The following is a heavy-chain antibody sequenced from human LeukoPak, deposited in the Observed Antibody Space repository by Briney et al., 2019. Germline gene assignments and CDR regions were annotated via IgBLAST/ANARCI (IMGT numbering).Heavy chain of an antibody. D-gene: IGHD3-3*01. CDR3: TRGGTYYDFWSGYYPCHY. Sequence: GGSLRLSCTASGFTFGDYAMSWVRQAPGKGLEWVGFIRSKAYGGTTEYAASVKGRFTISRDDSKGIAYLQMNSLKTEDTAVYYCTRGGTYYDFWSGYYPCHYWGQGTLVTVSS. CDR2: IRSKAYGGTT. V-gene: IGHV3-49*04. J-gene: IGHJ4*02. CDR1: GFTFGDYA.